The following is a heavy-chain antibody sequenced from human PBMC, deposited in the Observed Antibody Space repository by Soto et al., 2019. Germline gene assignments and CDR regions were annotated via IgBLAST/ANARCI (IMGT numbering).Heavy chain of an antibody. Sequence: ASVKVSCKASGYTFTSYYMHWVRQAPGQGLEWMGWINPGSGSTGYAQKFQGRVTMTRNTSISTAYMELSSLRSEDTAVYYCARGAPRGYSYGYDYYYYGMDVWGQGTTVTVSS. CDR2: INPGSGST. CDR3: ARGAPRGYSYGYDYYYYGMDV. D-gene: IGHD5-18*01. J-gene: IGHJ6*02. V-gene: IGHV1-8*02. CDR1: GYTFTSYY.